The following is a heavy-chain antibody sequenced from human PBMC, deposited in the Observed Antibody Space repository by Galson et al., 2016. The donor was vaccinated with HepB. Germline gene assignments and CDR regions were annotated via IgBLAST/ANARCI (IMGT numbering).Heavy chain of an antibody. J-gene: IGHJ4*02. CDR1: GFTFSSNW. CDR3: ATDPNYYDSSGYYYEGVDY. D-gene: IGHD3-22*01. V-gene: IGHV3-7*01. Sequence: SLRLSCAASGFTFSSNWMNWVRQAPGKGLEWVANIKEDGSEKYYVDSVKGRFTISRDNAKNSLYLQMNTLRAEDTAVYYCATDPNYYDSSGYYYEGVDYWGQGTLVTVSS. CDR2: IKEDGSEK.